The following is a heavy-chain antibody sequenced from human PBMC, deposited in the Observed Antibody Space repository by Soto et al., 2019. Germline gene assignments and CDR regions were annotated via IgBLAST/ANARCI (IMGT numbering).Heavy chain of an antibody. Sequence: SVKVSCKASGGTFSSYAISWVRQAPGQGLEWMGGIIPIFGTANYAQKFQGRVTITADESTSTAYMELSSLRSEDTAVYYCARDSPFDSSPHLNWFDPWGQGTQVTVSS. J-gene: IGHJ5*02. CDR2: IIPIFGTA. V-gene: IGHV1-69*13. D-gene: IGHD3-22*01. CDR3: ARDSPFDSSPHLNWFDP. CDR1: GGTFSSYA.